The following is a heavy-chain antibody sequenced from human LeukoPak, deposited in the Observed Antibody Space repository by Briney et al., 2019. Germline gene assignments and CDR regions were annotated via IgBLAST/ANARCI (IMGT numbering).Heavy chain of an antibody. CDR2: ITDDEDT. D-gene: IGHD1-1*01. J-gene: IGHJ4*02. CDR3: AKVDYWSPEDYFDS. CDR1: GFPFRSYA. V-gene: IGHV3-23*01. Sequence: GGSLRLSCVASGFPFRSYAMTWVRQTPGKGLESVSVITDDEDTYYADSVKGRFTISRDNSQNTVFLQMNSLRVEDTAVYYCAKVDYWSPEDYFDSWGQGTLVTVSS.